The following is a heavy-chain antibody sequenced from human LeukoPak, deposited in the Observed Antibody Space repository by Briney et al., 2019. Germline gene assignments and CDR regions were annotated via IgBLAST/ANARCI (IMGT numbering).Heavy chain of an antibody. J-gene: IGHJ4*02. CDR2: IGAYNVIT. Sequence: ASVKVSCKASGYTFTSYGISWVRQAPGQGLEWMGWIGAYNVITNYAQRLQGRVTMTTDTSTSTAYMELRGLRSDDTAVYYCARDYYDSSGYRQNYFDYWGQGTLVTVSS. CDR3: ARDYYDSSGYRQNYFDY. V-gene: IGHV1-18*01. D-gene: IGHD3-22*01. CDR1: GYTFTSYG.